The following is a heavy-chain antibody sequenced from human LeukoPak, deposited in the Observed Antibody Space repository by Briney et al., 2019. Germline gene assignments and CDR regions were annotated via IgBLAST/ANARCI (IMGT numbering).Heavy chain of an antibody. Sequence: GRSLRLSCAASGFTFDDYAMHWVRRTPGKGLEWVSGISWNSGHIGYADSVKGRFTISRDNAKNSLYLQMNSLRAEDTALYYCAKDKWSGAVKFNWFGPWGQGTLVTVSS. CDR3: AKDKWSGAVKFNWFGP. D-gene: IGHD6-19*01. J-gene: IGHJ5*02. V-gene: IGHV3-9*01. CDR2: ISWNSGHI. CDR1: GFTFDDYA.